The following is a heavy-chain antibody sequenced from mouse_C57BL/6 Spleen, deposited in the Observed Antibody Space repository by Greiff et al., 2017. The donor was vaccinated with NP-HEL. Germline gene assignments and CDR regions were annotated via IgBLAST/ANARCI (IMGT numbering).Heavy chain of an antibody. V-gene: IGHV5-17*01. CDR3: ARDYYGSRPWFAY. J-gene: IGHJ3*01. D-gene: IGHD1-1*01. CDR2: ISSGSSTI. Sequence: VQRVESGGGLVKPGGSLKLSCAASGFTFSDYGMHWVRQAPEKGLEWVAYISSGSSTIYYADTVKGRFTISRDNAKNTLFLQMTSLRSEDTAMYYCARDYYGSRPWFAYWGQGTLVTVAA. CDR1: GFTFSDYG.